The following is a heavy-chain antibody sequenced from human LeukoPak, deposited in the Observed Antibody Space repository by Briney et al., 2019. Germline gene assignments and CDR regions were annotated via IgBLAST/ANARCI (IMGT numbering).Heavy chain of an antibody. V-gene: IGHV4-59*01. CDR1: GGSISPYY. J-gene: IGHJ4*02. Sequence: SETLSLTCTVSGGSISPYYWSWIRQPPGKGLEWLGYIYYSGNTDYNPSLKSRVAISVDTSKNQFSLKLSSVTATETAVYHCARSTETTMFIDYWGQGTLVTVSS. CDR3: ARSTETTMFIDY. CDR2: IYYSGNT. D-gene: IGHD3-10*02.